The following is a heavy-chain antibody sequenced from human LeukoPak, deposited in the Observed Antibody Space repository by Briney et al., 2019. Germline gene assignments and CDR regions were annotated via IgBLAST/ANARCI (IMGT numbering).Heavy chain of an antibody. CDR2: ISAYNGNT. Sequence: EASVKVSCKASGYTFTSYGISWVRQAPGQGLEWMGWISAYNGNTNYAQKLQGRVTMTTDTSTSTAYMELRSLRSDDTAVYYCAGSQGYDYVWGSYRPNYYFDYWGQGTLVTVSS. D-gene: IGHD3-16*02. J-gene: IGHJ4*02. CDR1: GYTFTSYG. CDR3: AGSQGYDYVWGSYRPNYYFDY. V-gene: IGHV1-18*01.